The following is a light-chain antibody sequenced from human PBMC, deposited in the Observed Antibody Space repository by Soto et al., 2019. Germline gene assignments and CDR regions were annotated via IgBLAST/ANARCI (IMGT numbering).Light chain of an antibody. Sequence: QSALTQPASVSGSPGQSITISCTGTSSDVGGYNYVSWYQQHPGKTPKLMIYEVNNRPSGVSNRFSGSKSGNTASLTSSGLQAEDEADYYCTSYTSSNTPVFGGGTKVTVL. CDR1: SSDVGGYNY. V-gene: IGLV2-14*01. J-gene: IGLJ3*02. CDR3: TSYTSSNTPV. CDR2: EVN.